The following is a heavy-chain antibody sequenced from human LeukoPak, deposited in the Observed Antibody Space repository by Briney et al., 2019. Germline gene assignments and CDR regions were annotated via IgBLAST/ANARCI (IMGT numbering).Heavy chain of an antibody. CDR2: INQDGSQK. J-gene: IGHJ4*02. D-gene: IGHD6-19*01. Sequence: PGGTLRLSCAASGFTFSNYWMTWVRQPPGKGLEWVANINQDGSQKDYVDSLRGRFTISRDNAKNSVFLQMNSLRAEDTALYYCVRGSGWTFNYWGQGTLVTVSS. CDR1: GFTFSNYW. V-gene: IGHV3-7*03. CDR3: VRGSGWTFNY.